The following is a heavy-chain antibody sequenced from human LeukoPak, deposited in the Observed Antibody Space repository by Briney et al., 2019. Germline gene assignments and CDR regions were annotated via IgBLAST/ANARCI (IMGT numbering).Heavy chain of an antibody. J-gene: IGHJ4*02. V-gene: IGHV3-23*01. CDR3: AKDQVVVVVAATFDY. CDR1: GFTFSSYA. D-gene: IGHD2-15*01. CDR2: ISGSGGST. Sequence: PGGSLRLSCAASGFTFSSYAVSWVRQAPGKGLEWVSAISGSGGSTYYADSVKGRFTISRDNSKNTLYLQMNSLRAEDTAVYYCAKDQVVVVVAATFDYWGQGTLVTVSS.